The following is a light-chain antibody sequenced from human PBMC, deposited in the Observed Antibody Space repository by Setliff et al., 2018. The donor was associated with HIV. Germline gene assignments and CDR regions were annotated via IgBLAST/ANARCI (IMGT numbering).Light chain of an antibody. Sequence: QSALTQPRSVSGSPGQSVTFSCTGSSSDVGAYNYVSWYQQHPGKAPKLMIYDVTKRPSGVPDRFSGSKSGNTASLTISGLQAEDEADYYCCSYAGSYTYIFGSGTKVPS. CDR3: CSYAGSYTYI. J-gene: IGLJ1*01. CDR1: SSDVGAYNY. CDR2: DVT. V-gene: IGLV2-11*01.